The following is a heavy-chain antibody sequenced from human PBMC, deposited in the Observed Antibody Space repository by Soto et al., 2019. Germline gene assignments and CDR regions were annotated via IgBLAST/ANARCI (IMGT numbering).Heavy chain of an antibody. CDR3: AKEGSVTAALDD. Sequence: GGSLRLSCTASGFTFTNSAMNWVRQAPGKGLEWVSVISGGGSAYYADSVQGRLTISRDNSNNTLYLQMNSLRAEDTAVYYCAKEGSVTAALDDWGQGILVTVSS. J-gene: IGHJ4*02. CDR1: GFTFTNSA. CDR2: ISGGGSA. D-gene: IGHD6-13*01. V-gene: IGHV3-23*01.